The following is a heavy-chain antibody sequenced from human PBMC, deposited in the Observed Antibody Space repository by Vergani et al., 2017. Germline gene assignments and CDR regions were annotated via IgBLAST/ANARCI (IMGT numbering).Heavy chain of an antibody. CDR3: ARENYYDSSGYYYPDY. CDR2: IIPIFGTA. CDR1: GYTLTELS. Sequence: QVQLVQSGAEVKKPGASVKVSCKVSGYTLTELSMHWVRQAPGKGLEWMGGIIPIFGTANYAQKFKGRVTITADKSTSTAYMELSSLRSEDTAVYYCARENYYDSSGYYYPDYWGQGTLVTVSS. D-gene: IGHD3-22*01. J-gene: IGHJ4*02. V-gene: IGHV1-69*06.